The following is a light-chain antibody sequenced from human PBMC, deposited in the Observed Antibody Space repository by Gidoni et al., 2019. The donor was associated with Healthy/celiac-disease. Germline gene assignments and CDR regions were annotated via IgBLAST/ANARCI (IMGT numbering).Light chain of an antibody. CDR1: SSTIGAGYD. CDR2: GNS. V-gene: IGLV1-40*01. Sequence: QSVLTPPPSVSGAPGQTVTISCTGSSSTIGAGYDVHWYQQLPGTAPKLLIYGNSNRPSGVPDRFSGSKSGTSASLAITGLQAEDEADYYCQSYDSSLSGWVFGGGTKLTVL. CDR3: QSYDSSLSGWV. J-gene: IGLJ3*02.